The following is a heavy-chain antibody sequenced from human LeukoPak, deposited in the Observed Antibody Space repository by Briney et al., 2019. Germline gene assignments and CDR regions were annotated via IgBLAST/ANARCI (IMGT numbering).Heavy chain of an antibody. Sequence: PSETLSLTCAVYGGSFSGYYWSWIRQPPGKGLEGIGEINHSGSTNYNPSLKSRVTISVDTSKNQFSLKLSSVTAADTAVYYCATLTGYSSESWFDPWGQGILVTVSS. J-gene: IGHJ5*02. CDR1: GGSFSGYY. CDR2: INHSGST. V-gene: IGHV4-34*01. CDR3: ATLTGYSSESWFDP. D-gene: IGHD3-9*01.